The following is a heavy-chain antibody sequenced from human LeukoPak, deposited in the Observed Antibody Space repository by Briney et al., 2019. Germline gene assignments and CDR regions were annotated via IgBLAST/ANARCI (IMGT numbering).Heavy chain of an antibody. J-gene: IGHJ4*02. CDR2: TYYRSKYYN. D-gene: IGHD6-19*01. CDR1: GDSVSSNSAA. CDR3: ARAKMAEAGYYFDY. V-gene: IGHV6-1*01. Sequence: SQTLSLTCAISGDSVSSNSAAWNWIRQSPSRGLEWLGRTYYRSKYYNDYAVSVKSRISINPDTSKNQFSLQLNSVTPEDTAVYYCARAKMAEAGYYFDYWGQGTLVTVSS.